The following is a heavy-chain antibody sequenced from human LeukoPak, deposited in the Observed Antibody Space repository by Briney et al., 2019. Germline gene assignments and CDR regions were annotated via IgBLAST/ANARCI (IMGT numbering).Heavy chain of an antibody. CDR2: ISSSSSYI. J-gene: IGHJ4*02. D-gene: IGHD5-12*01. Sequence: PGGSLRLSCAASGFTFSSYSMNWVRQAPGKGLEWVSSISSSSSYIYYADSVKGRFTISRDNSKNTLYLQMNSLRAEDTAIYYCAKDPAIVATRRYFDYWGQGTLVTVSS. CDR1: GFTFSSYS. V-gene: IGHV3-21*04. CDR3: AKDPAIVATRRYFDY.